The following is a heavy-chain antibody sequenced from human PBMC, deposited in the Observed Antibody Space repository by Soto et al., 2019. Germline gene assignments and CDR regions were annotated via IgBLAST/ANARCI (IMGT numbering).Heavy chain of an antibody. CDR3: ARDVHSGDHFEFDF. J-gene: IGHJ4*02. V-gene: IGHV3-23*01. CDR2: ITASGSRT. Sequence: GGSLRLSCVASGFTISDYAMNWVRQAPGKGLEWVSTITASGSRTFYGDSVKGRFTISRDNSKDTLYLQMTSLGGDDTAVYYCARDVHSGDHFEFDFWGQGTLVTVSS. CDR1: GFTISDYA. D-gene: IGHD4-17*01.